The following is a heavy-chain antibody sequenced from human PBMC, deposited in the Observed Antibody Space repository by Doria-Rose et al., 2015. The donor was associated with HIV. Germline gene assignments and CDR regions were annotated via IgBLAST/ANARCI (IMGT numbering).Heavy chain of an antibody. CDR3: ARIKSSRWYHKYYFDF. CDR1: GVSLSSPGMG. V-gene: IGHV2-26*01. CDR2: CLTDDER. Sequence: ESGPVLVKPTETLTLTCTVSGVSLSSPGMGVSWIRQPPGKALEWLANCLTDDERSYKSSLKSSLTISRGTSKRQVVLTMTDMDPVDTATYYCARIKSSRWYHKYYFDFWGQGTLVIVSA. D-gene: IGHD6-13*01. J-gene: IGHJ4*02.